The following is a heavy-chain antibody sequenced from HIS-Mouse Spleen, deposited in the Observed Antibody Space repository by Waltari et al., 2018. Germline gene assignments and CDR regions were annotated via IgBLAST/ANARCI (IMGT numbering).Heavy chain of an antibody. Sequence: EVQLVESGGGLVQPGGSLRLSCAASGFTFSSYWMHRVRQAPGTGLVWVSRINSDGSSTSYADSVKGRFTISRDNAKNTLYLQMNSLRAEDTAVYYCARDLELDAFDIWGQGTMVTVSS. D-gene: IGHD1-1*01. CDR1: GFTFSSYW. CDR2: INSDGSST. J-gene: IGHJ3*02. V-gene: IGHV3-74*01. CDR3: ARDLELDAFDI.